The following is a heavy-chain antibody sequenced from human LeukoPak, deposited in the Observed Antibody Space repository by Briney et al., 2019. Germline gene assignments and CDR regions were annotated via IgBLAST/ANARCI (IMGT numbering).Heavy chain of an antibody. D-gene: IGHD3-3*01. CDR1: GNSPSQLS. Sequence: GASVKGSCKVSGNSPSQLSIQGVRQTPGKGLECLGGFDPEEAKLVYAQNFKGRVTMTEDTSTQTAYMELSGLTSDDTAVYYCTTRSGDFWSAFVNWGQGTLVTVSS. CDR2: FDPEEAKL. V-gene: IGHV1-24*01. J-gene: IGHJ4*02. CDR3: TTRSGDFWSAFVN.